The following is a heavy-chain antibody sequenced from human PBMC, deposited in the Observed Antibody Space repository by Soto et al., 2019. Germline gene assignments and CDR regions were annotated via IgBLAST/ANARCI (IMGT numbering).Heavy chain of an antibody. J-gene: IGHJ4*02. CDR2: IYSGGST. Sequence: EVQLLESGGGLVQPGGSLRLSCAASGLTVSSNYMSWVRQAPGKGLEWVSVIYSGGSTYYADSVKGRFTISRHNSKNTLYLQMNSQRAEDTAVYYCARGYSSSWRHFDYWGQGTLVTVSS. CDR1: GLTVSSNY. V-gene: IGHV3-53*04. CDR3: ARGYSSSWRHFDY. D-gene: IGHD6-13*01.